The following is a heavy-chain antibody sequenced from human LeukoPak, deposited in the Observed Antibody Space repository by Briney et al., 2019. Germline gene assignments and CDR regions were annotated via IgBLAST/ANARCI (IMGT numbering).Heavy chain of an antibody. D-gene: IGHD3-16*02. V-gene: IGHV3-7*01. CDR1: EFSVGSNY. Sequence: TGGSLRLSCAASEFSVGSNYMTWVRQAPGKGLEWVANIKQDGSEKYYVDPLKGRFTISRDNAKNSLYLQMNSLRAEDTAVYYCAREKLSYDYVWGSYRESYYFDYWGQGTLVTVSS. CDR2: IKQDGSEK. J-gene: IGHJ4*02. CDR3: AREKLSYDYVWGSYRESYYFDY.